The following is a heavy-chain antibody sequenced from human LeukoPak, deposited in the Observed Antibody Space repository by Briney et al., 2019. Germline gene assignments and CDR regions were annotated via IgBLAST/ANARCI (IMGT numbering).Heavy chain of an antibody. CDR3: ARRGAGTGTTDY. Sequence: GGSLRLSCAASGFTFSSYWMYWVRQAPGKRLVCVSRINSDGSSTSYADSVKGRFIISRDNAKNTLYLQMNGLRAEDTAVYYCARRGAGTGTTDYWGQGTLVTVYS. CDR2: INSDGSST. D-gene: IGHD1-1*01. CDR1: GFTFSSYW. V-gene: IGHV3-74*01. J-gene: IGHJ4*02.